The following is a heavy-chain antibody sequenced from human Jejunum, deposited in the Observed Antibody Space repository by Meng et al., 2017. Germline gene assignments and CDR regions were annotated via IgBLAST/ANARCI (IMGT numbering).Heavy chain of an antibody. J-gene: IGHJ4*02. D-gene: IGHD3-10*01. CDR1: GFIFSDYY. V-gene: IGHV3-11*04. Sequence: GESLKISCAASGFIFSDYYMSWIRQAPGKGLEWVSYISRSSSSIYYADSVKGRFTISRDNAKNSLYLQMNSLRAEDTAIYYCARSDGSMSFWVLDYWGQGTLVTVSS. CDR2: ISRSSSSI. CDR3: ARSDGSMSFWVLDY.